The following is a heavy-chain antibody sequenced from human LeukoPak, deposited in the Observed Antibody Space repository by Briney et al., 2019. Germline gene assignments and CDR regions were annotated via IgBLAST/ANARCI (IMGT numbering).Heavy chain of an antibody. Sequence: PSETLSLTCTVSGGPITNYYWSWIRQPLGKGLEWIGYIYYSGSTNYNPSLKSRVTISVDTSKNQFSLSLSSVTAADTAVYYCARQRYSGSYYFDYWGQGTLVTVSS. D-gene: IGHD1-26*01. CDR1: GGPITNYY. CDR3: ARQRYSGSYYFDY. V-gene: IGHV4-59*08. CDR2: IYYSGST. J-gene: IGHJ4*02.